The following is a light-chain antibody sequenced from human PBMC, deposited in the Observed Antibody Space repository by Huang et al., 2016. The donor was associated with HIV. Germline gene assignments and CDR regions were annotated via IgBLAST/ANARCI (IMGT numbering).Light chain of an antibody. CDR1: QNINSAY. CDR2: GAS. Sequence: EIVLTQSPGTLSLSPGERATLSCRASQNINSAYLAWYQQKPGQAPSLLIYGASNRATGGPDRCSGSGSGTDFTLTINRLEPDDFAVFYCQQYDTSPLTFGQGTRLEIK. CDR3: QQYDTSPLT. V-gene: IGKV3-20*01. J-gene: IGKJ5*01.